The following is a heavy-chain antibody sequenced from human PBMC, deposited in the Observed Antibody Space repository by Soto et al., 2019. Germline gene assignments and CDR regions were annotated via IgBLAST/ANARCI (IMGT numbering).Heavy chain of an antibody. CDR1: GFSFNSYD. CDR3: ARISRYCSGGDCHA. V-gene: IGHV3-30*03. CDR2: ISYDGSNT. Sequence: GGTLRLSGSASGFSFNSYDMHWVRQAPGKGPEWVAIISYDGSNTYYSDSVRGRFTISRDNSKDTLYLQMHSLRSEDTAIYYCARISRYCSGGDCHAWGQGTQVTVYS. D-gene: IGHD2-15*01. J-gene: IGHJ5*02.